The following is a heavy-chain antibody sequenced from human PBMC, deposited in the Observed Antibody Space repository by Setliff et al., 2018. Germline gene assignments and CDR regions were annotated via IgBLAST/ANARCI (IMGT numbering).Heavy chain of an antibody. CDR2: IYYSGKT. Sequence: SETLSLTCTVSGGSISSSSYYWGWIRQPPGKGLEWIGSIYYSGKTYSNPSFKSRVTMSVDKSKNQLSLKLASVTAADRAVYYCARIAYFDFWRGFGVGAFDLWGHGSVVTVSS. J-gene: IGHJ3*01. V-gene: IGHV4-39*01. CDR3: ARIAYFDFWRGFGVGAFDL. CDR1: GGSISSSSYY. D-gene: IGHD3-3*01.